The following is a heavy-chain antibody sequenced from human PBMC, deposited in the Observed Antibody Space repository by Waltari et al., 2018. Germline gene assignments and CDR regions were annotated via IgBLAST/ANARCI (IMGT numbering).Heavy chain of an antibody. CDR3: AREGGTSGYSGYFDY. V-gene: IGHV3-30*01. J-gene: IGHJ4*02. Sequence: QVQLVESGGGVVQPGRSLRLSCAAPGLTFSNWIIHWVRQAPGKGLEWVAAMSYDGISTYYADSVKGRFTIGGDDSKNTVYLQINSLRPEDTAIYYCAREGGTSGYSGYFDYWGQGTLVTVSS. D-gene: IGHD2-15*01. CDR1: GLTFSNWI. CDR2: MSYDGIST.